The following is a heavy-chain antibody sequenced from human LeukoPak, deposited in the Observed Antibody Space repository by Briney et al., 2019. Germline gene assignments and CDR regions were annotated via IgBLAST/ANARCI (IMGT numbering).Heavy chain of an antibody. CDR2: INWNGGST. V-gene: IGHV3-20*04. CDR1: GFTFSDYY. D-gene: IGHD7-27*01. J-gene: IGHJ4*02. CDR3: ARDLLTGDPGFDY. Sequence: PGGSLRLSCAASGFTFSDYYMSWIRQAPGKGLEWVSGINWNGGSTGYADSVKGRFTISRDNAKNSLYLQMNSLRAEDTALYYCARDLLTGDPGFDYWGQGTLVTVSS.